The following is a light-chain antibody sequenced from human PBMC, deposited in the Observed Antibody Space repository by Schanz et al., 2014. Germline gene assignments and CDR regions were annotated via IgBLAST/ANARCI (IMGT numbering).Light chain of an antibody. CDR1: QSISTL. Sequence: DIQMTQSPSTLSASVGDRVTITCRASQSISTLLAWYQQKPGKAPKLLIYDASSLESGVPSRFSGSGSGTEFTLTISSLQPDDFATYYCQQYHSYPTFGGGTKVEIK. V-gene: IGKV1-5*01. CDR3: QQYHSYPT. CDR2: DAS. J-gene: IGKJ4*01.